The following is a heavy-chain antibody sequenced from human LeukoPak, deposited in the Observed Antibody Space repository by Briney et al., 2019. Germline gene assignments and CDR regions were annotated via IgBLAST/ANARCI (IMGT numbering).Heavy chain of an antibody. CDR1: ALRFSSFA. Sequence: GGSLRLSCAASALRFSSFAMTWVRQVPGKGLEWVSGIRGSGETTYYADSVKGRFTISRDNSREMLYLQMNSLRVEDTAVYYCAKDPNGDYVGAFDSWGQGTMVTVSS. CDR3: AKDPNGDYVGAFDS. CDR2: IRGSGETT. J-gene: IGHJ3*02. V-gene: IGHV3-23*01. D-gene: IGHD4-17*01.